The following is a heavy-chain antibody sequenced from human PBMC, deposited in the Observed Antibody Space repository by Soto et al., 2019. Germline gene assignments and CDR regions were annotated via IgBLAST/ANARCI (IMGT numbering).Heavy chain of an antibody. CDR1: GYSFTSYW. Sequence: GESLKISCKGSGYSFTSYWIGWVRQMPGKGLEWMGIIYPGDSDTRYSPSFQGQVTISADKSISIAYLQWSSLKASDTAMYYCARHGIVVVPAAPPISYGMDVWGQGTTVTVSS. CDR3: ARHGIVVVPAAPPISYGMDV. V-gene: IGHV5-51*01. J-gene: IGHJ6*02. D-gene: IGHD2-2*01. CDR2: IYPGDSDT.